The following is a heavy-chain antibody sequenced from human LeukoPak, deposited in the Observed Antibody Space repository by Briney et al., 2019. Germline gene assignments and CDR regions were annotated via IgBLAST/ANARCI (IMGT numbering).Heavy chain of an antibody. CDR3: ARTFSSYVDYFDY. CDR2: ISGSGGST. D-gene: IGHD3-16*01. J-gene: IGHJ4*02. Sequence: GGSLRLSCAASGFTFSSYAMSWVRQAPGKGLEWVSAISGSGGSTYYADSVKGRFTISRDNSKNTLYLQMNSLRAEDTAVYYCARTFSSYVDYFDYWGQGTLVTVSS. V-gene: IGHV3-23*01. CDR1: GFTFSSYA.